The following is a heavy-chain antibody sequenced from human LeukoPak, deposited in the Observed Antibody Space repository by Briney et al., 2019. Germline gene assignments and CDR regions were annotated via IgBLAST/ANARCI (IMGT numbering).Heavy chain of an antibody. CDR1: GFTFSSYS. D-gene: IGHD3-10*01. CDR2: ISSSSTI. V-gene: IGHV3-48*01. CDR3: AIGTSTYYYGSGSYPSGE. Sequence: PGGSLRLSCAASGFTFSSYSMNWVRQAPGKGLEWVSYISSSSTIDYADSVKGRFTISRDNVKNSLYLQMNSLRAEDTAVYYCAIGTSTYYYGSGSYPSGEGGQGTLVTVSS. J-gene: IGHJ4*02.